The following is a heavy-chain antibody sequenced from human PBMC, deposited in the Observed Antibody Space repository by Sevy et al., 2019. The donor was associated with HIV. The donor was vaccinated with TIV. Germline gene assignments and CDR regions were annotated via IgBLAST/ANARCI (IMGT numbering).Heavy chain of an antibody. CDR3: AKEGNNSPDKFDS. V-gene: IGHV3-23*01. Sequence: GGSLRLSCAASGFTFNKFAMSWVRQAPGKGLEWVSAISRKSLGTYYADPVKGRFSISRDDSKNMLYLQMSSLQGDDTAVYYCAKEGNNSPDKFDSWGQGTLVTVSS. CDR2: ISRKSLGT. J-gene: IGHJ4*02. CDR1: GFTFNKFA. D-gene: IGHD1-1*01.